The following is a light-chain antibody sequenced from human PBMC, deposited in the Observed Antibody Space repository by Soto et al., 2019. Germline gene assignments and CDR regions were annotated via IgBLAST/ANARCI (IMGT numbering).Light chain of an antibody. CDR3: QSYDRDARV. V-gene: IGLV6-57*04. J-gene: IGLJ3*02. CDR1: SGSIATNF. CDR2: EDN. Sequence: NFMLTQPQSVSESPGKTVTISCTRSSGSIATNFVQWFRQRPGSAPSTVIYEDNKRPSGVPDRFSGSIDTSSNSASLTIFSLTTDDEADYYCQSYDRDARVFGGGTKLTVL.